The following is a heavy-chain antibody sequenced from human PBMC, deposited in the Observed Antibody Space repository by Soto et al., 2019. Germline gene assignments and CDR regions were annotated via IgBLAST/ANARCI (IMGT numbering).Heavy chain of an antibody. Sequence: SETLSLTCTVSGGSISGYYWSWIRQPPGKGLEWIGYMYNTGSAVYNPSFKSRVTVSVDTSKNQFSLKLNSVTAADTAVYYCARYLWGYWGTDCYPRALGGKGTTVPVS. D-gene: IGHD2-21*02. CDR3: ARYLWGYWGTDCYPRAL. CDR2: MYNTGSA. V-gene: IGHV4-59*01. J-gene: IGHJ6*03. CDR1: GGSISGYY.